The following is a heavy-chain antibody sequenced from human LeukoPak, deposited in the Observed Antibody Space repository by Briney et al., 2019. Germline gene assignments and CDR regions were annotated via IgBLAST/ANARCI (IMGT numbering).Heavy chain of an antibody. Sequence: SVKVSCKASGGTFSSYAISWVRQAPGQGLEWMGGVIPIFGTANYAQKFQGRVTITADESTSTAYMELSSLRSEDTAMYYCASAQAATPNIDYWGQGTLVTVSS. CDR3: ASAQAATPNIDY. V-gene: IGHV1-69*13. J-gene: IGHJ4*02. CDR2: VIPIFGTA. CDR1: GGTFSSYA.